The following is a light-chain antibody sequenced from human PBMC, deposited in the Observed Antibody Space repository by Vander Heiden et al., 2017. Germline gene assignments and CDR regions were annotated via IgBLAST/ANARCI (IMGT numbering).Light chain of an antibody. CDR2: AVS. Sequence: QSALTQPASVSGSPGQSMTISCTGTSSDIGTYNYVSWYQQHPGKAPKLMMYAVSNRPSGVSKRFSASKSGKKVSLNISALRAEHEADYDCSSYSRNTTRVFGGGTKLTVL. V-gene: IGLV2-14*01. CDR3: SSYSRNTTRV. CDR1: SSDIGTYNY. J-gene: IGLJ3*02.